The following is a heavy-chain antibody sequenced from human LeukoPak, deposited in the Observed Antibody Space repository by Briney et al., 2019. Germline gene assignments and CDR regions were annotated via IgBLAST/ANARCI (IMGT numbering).Heavy chain of an antibody. Sequence: ASVKVSCKASGYTFTGYYMHWVRQAPGQGPEWMGWINPNSGGTNYAQKFQGRVTMTRDTSISTAYMELSRLRSDDTAVYYCARDSGDGYNSYFDYWGQGTLVTVSS. J-gene: IGHJ4*02. V-gene: IGHV1-2*02. CDR2: INPNSGGT. CDR1: GYTFTGYY. D-gene: IGHD5-24*01. CDR3: ARDSGDGYNSYFDY.